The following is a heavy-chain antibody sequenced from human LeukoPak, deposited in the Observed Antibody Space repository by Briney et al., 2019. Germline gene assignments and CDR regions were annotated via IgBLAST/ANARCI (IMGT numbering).Heavy chain of an antibody. V-gene: IGHV4-38-2*02. CDR3: ARDDGTVEMATILRY. Sequence: SETLSLTCTVSGYSTSSGYYWGWIRQPPGKGLEWIGYIYNSGNSNYNPSLKSRVTISVDASKNQFSLKLSSVTAADTAVYYCARDDGTVEMATILRYWGQGTLVTVSS. CDR2: IYNSGNS. D-gene: IGHD5-24*01. CDR1: GYSTSSGYY. J-gene: IGHJ4*02.